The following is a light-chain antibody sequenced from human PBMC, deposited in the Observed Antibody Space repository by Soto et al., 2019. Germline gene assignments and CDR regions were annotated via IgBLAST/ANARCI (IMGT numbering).Light chain of an antibody. CDR2: GAS. CDR1: QDVGRY. V-gene: IGKV1-8*01. Sequence: AIRMTQSPSSLSASAGDRVAIACRDRQDVGRYLAWYQQKPGQAPKLLIYGASTLQSGVPSRFSGGGSGTDFTLTISCLHSEDFATYYCQHYKTYPWTFGQGTKVEIK. CDR3: QHYKTYPWT. J-gene: IGKJ1*01.